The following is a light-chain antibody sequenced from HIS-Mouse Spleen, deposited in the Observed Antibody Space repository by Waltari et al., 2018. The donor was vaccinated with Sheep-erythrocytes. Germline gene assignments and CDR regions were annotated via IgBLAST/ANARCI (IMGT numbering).Light chain of an antibody. CDR3: CSYAGSSTPWV. CDR2: EGS. Sequence: QSALTQPPSASGSPGQSVTISCTGTSSDVGGYNYVSWYQQHPGKAPKLMIYEGSKRPSVVSNRFSGSKSGNTASLTISGLQAEDEADYYCCSYAGSSTPWVFGGGTKLTVL. CDR1: SSDVGGYNY. V-gene: IGLV2-23*01. J-gene: IGLJ3*02.